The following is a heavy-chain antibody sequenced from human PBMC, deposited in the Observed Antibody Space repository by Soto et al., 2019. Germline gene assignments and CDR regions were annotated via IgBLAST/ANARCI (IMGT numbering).Heavy chain of an antibody. Sequence: PGGFLRLSCAASGFTFSDHYMSWIRQAPGKGLEWVSQISSSAGTIYYADSVKGRFTISRDNSKNSLYLQMDGLRADDTAVYYGVRESAESAVAGELDFWGRGTLVTVSS. CDR3: VRESAESAVAGELDF. J-gene: IGHJ4*02. V-gene: IGHV3-11*01. CDR1: GFTFSDHY. D-gene: IGHD6-19*01. CDR2: ISSSAGTI.